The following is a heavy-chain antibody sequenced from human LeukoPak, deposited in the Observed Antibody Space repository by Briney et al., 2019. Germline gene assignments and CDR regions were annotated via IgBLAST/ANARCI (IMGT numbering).Heavy chain of an antibody. Sequence: KPSETLSLTCTVSGGSISSYYWSWIRQPPGKGLEWIGYIYYSGSTNYNPSLKSRVTISVDTSKNQFSLKLSSVTAADTAVYYCVRRFEYYDFWSGYYRWYFDLWGRGTLVTVSS. D-gene: IGHD3-3*01. CDR3: VRRFEYYDFWSGYYRWYFDL. V-gene: IGHV4-59*01. J-gene: IGHJ2*01. CDR1: GGSISSYY. CDR2: IYYSGST.